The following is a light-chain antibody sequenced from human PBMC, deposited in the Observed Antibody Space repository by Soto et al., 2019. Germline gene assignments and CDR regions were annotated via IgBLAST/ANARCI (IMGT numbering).Light chain of an antibody. CDR3: AAWDDSLNGYVL. Sequence: QSALTQPPSASGTPGQRVTISCSGSSSNIGSNTVNWYQQLPGTAPKLLIYNNDQRPSGVPDRFSGSRSGTSASLAISGLQSEDAADYYCAAWDDSLNGYVLFGGGTKLTVL. CDR2: NND. CDR1: SSNIGSNT. V-gene: IGLV1-44*01. J-gene: IGLJ2*01.